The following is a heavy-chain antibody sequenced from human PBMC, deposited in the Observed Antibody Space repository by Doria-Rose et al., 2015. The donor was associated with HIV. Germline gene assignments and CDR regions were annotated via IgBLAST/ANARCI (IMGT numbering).Heavy chain of an antibody. CDR2: INHSGTT. J-gene: IGHJ4*01. D-gene: IGHD1-26*01. V-gene: IGHV4-34*01. CDR1: GGSFSGFN. CDR3: AREGRNTSIVGGYYYDS. Sequence: QVQLQQWGAGLLKPSETLSLTCAVYGGSFSGFNWNWIRQSPGKGLEWIGEINHSGTTNYNPSLKSRITISRDMSKNQFSLKLRSVTAADTAVYYCAREGRNTSIVGGYYYDSWGHGTLVTVSS.